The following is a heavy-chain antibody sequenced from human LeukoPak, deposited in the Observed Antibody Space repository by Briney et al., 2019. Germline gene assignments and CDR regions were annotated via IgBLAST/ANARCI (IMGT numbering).Heavy chain of an antibody. CDR2: INSDGTKT. V-gene: IGHV3-74*01. J-gene: IGHJ4*02. CDR3: ASLDPFDY. CDR1: GFTFRSYE. Sequence: QPGGSLRLSCAASGFTFRSYEMHWVRLTPGKGLTWVSRINSDGTKTDYADSVKGRLTISRDNGKNTLYLQMNSLRAEDTAIYYCASLDPFDYWGQGTLVTVSS.